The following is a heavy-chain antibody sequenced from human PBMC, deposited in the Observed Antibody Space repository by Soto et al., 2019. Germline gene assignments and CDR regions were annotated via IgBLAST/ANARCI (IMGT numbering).Heavy chain of an antibody. CDR1: GGTFSSYA. Sequence: VQLVQSGAEVKKPGSSVKVSCQASGGTFSSYAISWVRQAPGQGLEWMGGIIPIFGTANYAQKFQGRVTITADESTSTVYMELSSLRSEDTAVYYCATPREYQLRNFDYWGQGTLVTVSS. CDR2: IIPIFGTA. CDR3: ATPREYQLRNFDY. V-gene: IGHV1-69*01. D-gene: IGHD2-2*01. J-gene: IGHJ4*02.